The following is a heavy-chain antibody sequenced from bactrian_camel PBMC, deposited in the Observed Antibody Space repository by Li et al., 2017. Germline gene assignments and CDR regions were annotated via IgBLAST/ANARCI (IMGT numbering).Heavy chain of an antibody. V-gene: IGHV3S40*01. Sequence: DVQLVESGGGSVQAGGSLRLSCTYSGDSQNTAYMAWFRQFPGKDREGVAVIYTGGGATSYADSVKGRFTISEDNAANTIYLQMNSLKPEDTAVYYCAKGAVKPHQAAGSGVVRGQGTQVTVS. CDR3: AKGAVKPHQAAGSGVV. D-gene: IGHD2*01. CDR2: IYTGGGAT. J-gene: IGHJ4*01. CDR1: GDSQNTAY.